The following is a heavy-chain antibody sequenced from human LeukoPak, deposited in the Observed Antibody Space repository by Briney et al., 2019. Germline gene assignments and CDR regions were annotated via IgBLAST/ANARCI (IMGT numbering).Heavy chain of an antibody. J-gene: IGHJ4*02. V-gene: IGHV1-18*01. CDR2: ISAYNGNT. CDR1: GYTFTSYA. D-gene: IGHD3-22*01. CDR3: ARATYDSSGYYKPSPLFDY. Sequence: GASVKVSCKASGYTFTSYAISWVRQAPGQGLEWMGWISAYNGNTNYAQKLQGRVTMTTDTSTSTAYMELRSLRSDDTAVYYCARATYDSSGYYKPSPLFDYWGQGTLVTVSS.